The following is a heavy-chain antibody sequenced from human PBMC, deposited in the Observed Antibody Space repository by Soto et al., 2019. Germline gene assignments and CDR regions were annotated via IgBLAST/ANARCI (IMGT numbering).Heavy chain of an antibody. V-gene: IGHV2-5*02. CDR1: GFSLTTTGVG. D-gene: IGHD1-26*01. Sequence: QITLRESGPSLVKPTETLTLTCTFSGFSLTTTGVGVGWIRQPPGKALEWLAVVFWDDGERYSPSLKSRVTIAKDTSKNPVVLTLTNMDPVDTATYYCTQIYGSGSWGWYFHSWGQGTLVTVSS. CDR2: VFWDDGE. CDR3: TQIYGSGSWGWYFHS. J-gene: IGHJ4*02.